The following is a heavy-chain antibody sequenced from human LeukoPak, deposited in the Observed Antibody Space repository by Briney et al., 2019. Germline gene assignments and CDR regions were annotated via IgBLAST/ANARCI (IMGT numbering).Heavy chain of an antibody. Sequence: KPSETLSLTCAVYGGSFSGYYGSWIRQPPGKGLEWIGEINHSGSTNYNPSLKSRVTISVDTSKNQFSLKLSSVTAADTAVYYCARDHSSGSDPWGQGTLVTVSS. D-gene: IGHD6-19*01. CDR1: GGSFSGYY. CDR2: INHSGST. V-gene: IGHV4-34*01. CDR3: ARDHSSGSDP. J-gene: IGHJ5*02.